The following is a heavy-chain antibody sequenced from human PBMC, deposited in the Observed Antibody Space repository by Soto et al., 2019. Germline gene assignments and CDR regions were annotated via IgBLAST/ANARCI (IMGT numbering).Heavy chain of an antibody. CDR2: VYPGDSET. V-gene: IGHV5-51*01. Sequence: PGESLKISCKGSRYSFIAYWIGWVRQMPGKGLELMGIVYPGDSETRYNSSLQGQVTISVDKSISTAYLQWGSLKASDTAIYYCARGLQLPAFYYGMDVWGQGTTVTVSS. D-gene: IGHD1-7*01. CDR1: RYSFIAYW. J-gene: IGHJ6*02. CDR3: ARGLQLPAFYYGMDV.